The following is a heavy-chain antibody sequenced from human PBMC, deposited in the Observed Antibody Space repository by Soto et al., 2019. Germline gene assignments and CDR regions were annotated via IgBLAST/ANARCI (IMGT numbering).Heavy chain of an antibody. CDR2: ISYDGSNQ. V-gene: IGHV3-30*18. CDR3: AKDQASGQGSFDS. CDR1: GFTFNIYG. Sequence: PGGSLRLSXAASGFTFNIYGMHWVRQAPAKGLEWVAPISYDGSNQYYADSVRGRFTISRDNSKNTLFLQMNSLRADDTAVYYCAKDQASGQGSFDSWGQGTLVTVSS. J-gene: IGHJ4*02.